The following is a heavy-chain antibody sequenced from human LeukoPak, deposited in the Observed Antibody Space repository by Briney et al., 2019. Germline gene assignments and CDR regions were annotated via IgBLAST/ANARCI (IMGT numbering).Heavy chain of an antibody. CDR3: AKHRGAAGWRSFDI. CDR1: GGSFSGYY. D-gene: IGHD6-13*01. Sequence: SETLSLTCGVSGGSFSGYYWSWIRQPPGKGLEWIGEINDIGSTKYNPSLKSRVTISIDTSKNQFSLKLNSVTAADTAVYYCAKHRGAAGWRSFDIWGQGTMVTVSS. V-gene: IGHV4-34*01. CDR2: INDIGST. J-gene: IGHJ3*02.